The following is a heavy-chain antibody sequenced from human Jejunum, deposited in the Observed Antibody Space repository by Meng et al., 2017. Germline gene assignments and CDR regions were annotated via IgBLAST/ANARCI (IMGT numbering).Heavy chain of an antibody. Sequence: GESLKISCAASGFTFSSYWMHWVRQAPGKGLVWVSRINSDGSTTSYADSVKGRFTISRDNAQNTLYLQMNSLRVEDTAVYYCARVRPTTYHYGMDVWGQGTTVTVSS. CDR1: GFTFSSYW. CDR2: INSDGSTT. J-gene: IGHJ6*02. V-gene: IGHV3-74*01. CDR3: ARVRPTTYHYGMDV. D-gene: IGHD4-11*01.